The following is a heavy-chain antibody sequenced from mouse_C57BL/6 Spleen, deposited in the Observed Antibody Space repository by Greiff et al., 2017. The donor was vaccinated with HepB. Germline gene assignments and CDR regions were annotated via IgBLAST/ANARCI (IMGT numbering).Heavy chain of an antibody. V-gene: IGHV1-85*01. CDR2: IYPRDGST. D-gene: IGHD1-1*01. CDR3: ARGYGSSYDWYFDV. J-gene: IGHJ1*03. Sequence: QVQLQHSGPELVKPGASVKLSCKASGYTFTSYDINWVKQRPGQGLEWIGWIYPRDGSTKYNEKFKGKATLTVDTSSSTAYMELHSLTSEDSAVYFCARGYGSSYDWYFDVWGTGNTVTVSS. CDR1: GYTFTSYD.